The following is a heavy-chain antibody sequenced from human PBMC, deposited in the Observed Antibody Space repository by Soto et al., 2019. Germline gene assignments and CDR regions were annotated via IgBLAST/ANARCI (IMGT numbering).Heavy chain of an antibody. CDR3: ARGYDVNSELDY. Sequence: QVQLVQSGAEVKKPGSSVKVSCQASGGTFRGYAISWVRQAPGQGLEWLGGILPTSVPPNYAQKFQGRVTLTADESTNTAFLELRSLRSADTAVYYCARGYDVNSELDYWGQGTLVTVSS. V-gene: IGHV1-69*01. CDR2: ILPTSVPP. CDR1: GGTFRGYA. J-gene: IGHJ4*02. D-gene: IGHD3-22*01.